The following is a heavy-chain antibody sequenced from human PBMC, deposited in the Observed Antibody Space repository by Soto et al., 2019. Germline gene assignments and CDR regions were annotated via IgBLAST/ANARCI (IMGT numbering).Heavy chain of an antibody. CDR1: GGSISSGDYY. J-gene: IGHJ4*02. Sequence: SETLSLTCTVSGGSISSGDYYWSWIRQPPGKGLEWIGYINYSGSTFYNPSLKSRVTMSVDTSKNQFSLKLSSVTAADTAVYYCARVIRRGADFDDWGQGTLVTVSS. CDR2: INYSGST. V-gene: IGHV4-30-4*01. D-gene: IGHD3-22*01. CDR3: ARVIRRGADFDD.